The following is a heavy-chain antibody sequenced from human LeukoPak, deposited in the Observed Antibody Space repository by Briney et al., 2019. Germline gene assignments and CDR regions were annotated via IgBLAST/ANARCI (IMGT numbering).Heavy chain of an antibody. CDR1: GFTFGNHA. V-gene: IGHV3-9*01. CDR2: ISWNSGSI. J-gene: IGHJ4*02. CDR3: ARDRTIWSY. D-gene: IGHD1/OR15-1a*01. Sequence: GGSLRLSCATSGFTFGNHAMHWVRQVPGKGLEWVSGISWNSGSIGYVDSVKGRFTISRDNAKNSLYLQMNSLRAEDTAVYYCARDRTIWSYWGQGTLVTVSS.